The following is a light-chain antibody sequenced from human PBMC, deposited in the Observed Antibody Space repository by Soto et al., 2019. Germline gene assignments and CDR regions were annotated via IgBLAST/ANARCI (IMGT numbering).Light chain of an antibody. J-gene: IGKJ1*01. V-gene: IGKV3-20*01. CDR1: QSVSNNY. CDR2: GAS. CDR3: QQYGSSGT. Sequence: VLTQSPGTLSLSPGERATLSCKASQSVSNNYLAWYQQKPGQAPRLLIYGASNRATGIPDRFSGSGSGTDFTLTISRLEPEDFAVYYCQQYGSSGTFGQGTKVDIK.